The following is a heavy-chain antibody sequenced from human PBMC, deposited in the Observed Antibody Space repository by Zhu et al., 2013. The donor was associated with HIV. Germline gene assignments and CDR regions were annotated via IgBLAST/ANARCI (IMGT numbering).Heavy chain of an antibody. Sequence: QVQLVQSGAEVKKPGSSVKVSCKASGGTFSSYAISWVRQAPGQGLEWMGGIIPIFGTANYAQKFQGRVTITADESTSTAYMELSSLRSEDTAVYYCARGGLRYFDLPLIPACDAFDIWGQGTMVTVSS. J-gene: IGHJ3*02. D-gene: IGHD3-9*01. CDR3: ARGGLRYFDLPLIPACDAFDI. CDR2: IIPIFGTA. V-gene: IGHV1-69*01. CDR1: GGTFSSYA.